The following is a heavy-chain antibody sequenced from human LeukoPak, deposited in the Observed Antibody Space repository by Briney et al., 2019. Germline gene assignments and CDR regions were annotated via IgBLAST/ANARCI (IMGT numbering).Heavy chain of an antibody. Sequence: GGSLRISRAGSRFTFSSYSNSWGRQAPGKGLGWGSTIRGSGSNSYYADSVEGRFTMSRDNAKNTLYLQMNSLRSEDTAIYYCANAKGSSGSGSSWDNWGQGTLVTVSS. J-gene: IGHJ4*02. CDR2: IRGSGSNS. CDR3: ANAKGSSGSGSSWDN. V-gene: IGHV3-23*01. CDR1: RFTFSSYS. D-gene: IGHD2-15*01.